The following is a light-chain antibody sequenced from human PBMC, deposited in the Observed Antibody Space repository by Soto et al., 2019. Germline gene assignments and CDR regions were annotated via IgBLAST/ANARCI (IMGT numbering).Light chain of an antibody. V-gene: IGKV3-20*01. CDR1: QSIRSTY. Sequence: EMALTQSPGTLPLSPGERATLSCRASQSIRSTYLAWYRQKPGQAPRHLIYATSSRPTGIPDRFRGSGSGTDFALTISRLELEDFAVYYGQQYYASSWTFGRGTMVVSK. J-gene: IGKJ1*01. CDR2: ATS. CDR3: QQYYASSWT.